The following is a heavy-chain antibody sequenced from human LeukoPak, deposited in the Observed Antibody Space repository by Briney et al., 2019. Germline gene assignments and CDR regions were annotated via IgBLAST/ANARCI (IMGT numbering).Heavy chain of an antibody. CDR1: GYTFTGYY. J-gene: IGHJ5*02. Sequence: SVKVSFKASGYTFTGYYMHWVRQAPGQGLEWMGWINPNSGGTNCAQKFQGRVTMTRDTSISTAYMELSRLRSDDTAVYYCARSSSWYGGFDPWGQGTLVTVSS. D-gene: IGHD6-13*01. CDR2: INPNSGGT. CDR3: ARSSSWYGGFDP. V-gene: IGHV1-2*02.